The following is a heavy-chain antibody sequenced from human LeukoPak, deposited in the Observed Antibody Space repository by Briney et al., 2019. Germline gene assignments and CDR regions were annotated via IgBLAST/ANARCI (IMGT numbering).Heavy chain of an antibody. J-gene: IGHJ1*01. CDR2: IYTSGST. D-gene: IGHD6-25*01. CDR3: ARASVAAANGNYEYFQH. Sequence: SETLSLTCTVSGGSISSYYWSWIRQPAGKGLEWIGRIYTSGSTNYNPSLKSRVTMSVDTSKNQFSLKLSSVTAADTAVYYCARASVAAANGNYEYFQHWGQGTLVTVSS. V-gene: IGHV4-4*07. CDR1: GGSISSYY.